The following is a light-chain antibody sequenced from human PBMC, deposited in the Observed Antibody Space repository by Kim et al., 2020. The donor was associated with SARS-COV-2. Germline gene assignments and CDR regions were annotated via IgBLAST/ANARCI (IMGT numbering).Light chain of an antibody. CDR3: QQYHTWPL. CDR1: QSVSSH. Sequence: SVSPGERVTLSCRASQSVSSHLAWYQQKPGQAPRLLIYGASTRATGIPARFSGSGSDTAFTLTISSLQSEDFAVCYCQQYHTWPLFGQGTKVDIK. J-gene: IGKJ1*01. CDR2: GAS. V-gene: IGKV3-15*01.